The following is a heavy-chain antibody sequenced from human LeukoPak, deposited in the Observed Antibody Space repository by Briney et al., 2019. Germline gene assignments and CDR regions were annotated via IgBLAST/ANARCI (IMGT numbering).Heavy chain of an antibody. CDR2: ISGSGGST. Sequence: AGGSLRLSCAASGFAFSSYAMSWVRQAPGKGLEWVSAISGSGGSTYYADSVKGRFTISRDNSKNTLYLQMNSLRAEDTAVYYCARDSRNYYGSGSYRLPDYWGQGTLVTVSS. CDR1: GFAFSSYA. J-gene: IGHJ4*02. CDR3: ARDSRNYYGSGSYRLPDY. D-gene: IGHD3-10*01. V-gene: IGHV3-23*01.